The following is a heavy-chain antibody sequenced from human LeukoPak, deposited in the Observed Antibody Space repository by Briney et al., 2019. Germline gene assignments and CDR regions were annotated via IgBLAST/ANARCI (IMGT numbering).Heavy chain of an antibody. J-gene: IGHJ4*02. CDR2: ISSHGSNK. Sequence: GRSLRLSCAASGFTFNSYSMHWVRQAPGKGLKWVAVISSHGSNKDYADSVKGRFTISRDNSENTLYLQMDSLSTEDTGVYYCAREQGQQWRRFDSWGQGSPVTVSS. D-gene: IGHD6-19*01. V-gene: IGHV3-30*04. CDR1: GFTFNSYS. CDR3: AREQGQQWRRFDS.